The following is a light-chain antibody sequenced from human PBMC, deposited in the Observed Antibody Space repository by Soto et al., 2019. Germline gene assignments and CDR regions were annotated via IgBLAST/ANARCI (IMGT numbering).Light chain of an antibody. CDR1: QSIRTN. Sequence: EIVMTQSASTLSVSPGERATLSCRASQSIRTNLAWYQQKPGQSPRLLIYDASNRATGIPARFSGSGSGKDFTLTISSLEPEDFAVYYCQQRSTSFGQGTRLEIK. V-gene: IGKV3-11*01. CDR3: QQRSTS. J-gene: IGKJ5*01. CDR2: DAS.